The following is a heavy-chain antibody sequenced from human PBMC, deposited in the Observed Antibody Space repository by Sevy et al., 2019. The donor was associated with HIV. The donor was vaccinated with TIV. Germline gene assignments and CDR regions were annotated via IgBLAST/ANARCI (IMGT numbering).Heavy chain of an antibody. D-gene: IGHD2-21*02. CDR3: ARHCGGDCSHAFDI. V-gene: IGHV4-34*01. CDR1: GGSFSGYY. J-gene: IGHJ3*02. Sequence: SETLSLTRAVYGGSFSGYYWSWIRQPPGKGLEWIGEINHSGSTNYNPSLKSRVTISLDTSKNQFSLKLSSVTAADTAVYYCARHCGGDCSHAFDIWGQGTMVTVSS. CDR2: INHSGST.